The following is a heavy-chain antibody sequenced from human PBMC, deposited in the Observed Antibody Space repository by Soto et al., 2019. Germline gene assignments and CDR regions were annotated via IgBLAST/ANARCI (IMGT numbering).Heavy chain of an antibody. J-gene: IGHJ6*02. Sequence: SETLSLTCTVSGGSISSYYWSWIRQPPGKGLEWIGYIYYSGSTNYNPSLKSRVTISVDTSKNQFSLKLSSVTAADTAVYYCARDLGTDYYGSDRFGGMDVWGQGTTVTVSS. CDR1: GGSISSYY. CDR2: IYYSGST. D-gene: IGHD3-10*01. V-gene: IGHV4-59*01. CDR3: ARDLGTDYYGSDRFGGMDV.